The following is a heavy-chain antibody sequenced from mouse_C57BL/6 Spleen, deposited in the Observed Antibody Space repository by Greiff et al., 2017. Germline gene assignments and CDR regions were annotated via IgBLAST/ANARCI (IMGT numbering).Heavy chain of an antibody. Sequence: VQLQQSGAELVKPGASVKLSCTASGFNIKDYYMHWVKQRTEQGLEWIGRIDPEDGETKYAPKFQGKATITADTSSNTAYLQRSSLTSEDTAVYYCAPLITTVVAPFAYWGQGTLVTVSA. J-gene: IGHJ3*01. CDR2: IDPEDGET. D-gene: IGHD1-1*01. V-gene: IGHV14-2*01. CDR3: APLITTVVAPFAY. CDR1: GFNIKDYY.